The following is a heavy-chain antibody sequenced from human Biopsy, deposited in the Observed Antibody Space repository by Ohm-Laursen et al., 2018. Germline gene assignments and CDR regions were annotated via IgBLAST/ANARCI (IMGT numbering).Heavy chain of an antibody. CDR1: GDSISSYY. CDR2: VYYTGST. V-gene: IGHV4-59*01. Sequence: GTLSLACTVSGDSISSYYWSWIRQPPGKGLEWIGYVYYTGSTDYNPSLQSRVTISVDTSKNHFSLRLRSVTPADTAIYYCARDRGYYSDRTVPGYFDLWGRGTLVTVSS. J-gene: IGHJ2*01. D-gene: IGHD3-22*01. CDR3: ARDRGYYSDRTVPGYFDL.